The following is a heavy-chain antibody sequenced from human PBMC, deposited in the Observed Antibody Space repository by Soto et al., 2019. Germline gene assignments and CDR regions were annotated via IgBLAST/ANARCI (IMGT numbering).Heavy chain of an antibody. V-gene: IGHV4-59*01. D-gene: IGHD3-3*01. CDR3: AGEAIFGVVMGLDS. Sequence: SETLSLTCTVSGGSISSYYWSWIRQPPGKGLEWIGYIYYSGSTNYNPSLKSRVTISVDTSKNQFSLKLSSVTAADTAVYYCAGEAIFGVVMGLDSWGQGTLVTVSS. CDR1: GGSISSYY. CDR2: IYYSGST. J-gene: IGHJ4*02.